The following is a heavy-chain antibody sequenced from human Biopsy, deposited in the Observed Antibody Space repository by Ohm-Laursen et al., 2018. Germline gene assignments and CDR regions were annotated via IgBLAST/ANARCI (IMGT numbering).Heavy chain of an antibody. V-gene: IGHV4-39*01. J-gene: IGHJ6*02. CDR3: ARHRSSSARNYYHDMDV. D-gene: IGHD6-6*01. CDR2: LYHNRHT. CDR1: GGSINSNDYY. Sequence: GTLSLTCTVAGGSINSNDYYWGWIRQTPGEGLQWIGSLYHNRHTYENPSHRGRLTLSIDKSKNLFSLRLSSVTAADTAVYYCARHRSSSARNYYHDMDVWGQGTTVTVSS.